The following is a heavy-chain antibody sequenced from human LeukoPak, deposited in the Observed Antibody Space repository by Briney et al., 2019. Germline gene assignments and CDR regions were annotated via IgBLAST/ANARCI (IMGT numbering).Heavy chain of an antibody. CDR3: AGKYGDYRSFDY. CDR2: IYSGGTT. V-gene: IGHV3-53*01. D-gene: IGHD4-17*01. CDR1: GFTVGNKY. Sequence: PGGSLRLSCAASGFTVGNKYMSWVRQAPGKGLEWVSIIYSGGTTYYADSVKGRFTISRDNSKNTLYLQMNSLRAEDTAVYYCAGKYGDYRSFDYWGQGTVVTVSS. J-gene: IGHJ4*02.